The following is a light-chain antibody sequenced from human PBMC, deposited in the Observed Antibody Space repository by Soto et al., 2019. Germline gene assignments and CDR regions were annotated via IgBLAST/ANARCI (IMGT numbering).Light chain of an antibody. Sequence: QSALTQPPSASGSPGQSVTISCTGTSTDVGEYNYVSWYQHHPGKAPKLLIYEVFRRPSGVPDRFSGSKSGNTASLTVSGLQAEDEADYYCSSYTSSSTVEFGGGTKLTVL. J-gene: IGLJ2*01. V-gene: IGLV2-8*01. CDR2: EVF. CDR1: STDVGEYNY. CDR3: SSYTSSSTVE.